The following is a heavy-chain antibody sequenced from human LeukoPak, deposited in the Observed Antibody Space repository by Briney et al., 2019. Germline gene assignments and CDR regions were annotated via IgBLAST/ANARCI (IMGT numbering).Heavy chain of an antibody. CDR3: ARDEDIVVVPAAIPSWFDP. J-gene: IGHJ5*02. Sequence: VASVKVSCKASGYTFTSYAMNWVRQAPGQGLEWMGWINTNTGNPTYAQGFTGRFVFSLDTSVSTAYLQISSLKAEDTAVYYCARDEDIVVVPAAIPSWFDPWGQGTLVTVSS. CDR2: INTNTGNP. D-gene: IGHD2-2*02. CDR1: GYTFTSYA. V-gene: IGHV7-4-1*02.